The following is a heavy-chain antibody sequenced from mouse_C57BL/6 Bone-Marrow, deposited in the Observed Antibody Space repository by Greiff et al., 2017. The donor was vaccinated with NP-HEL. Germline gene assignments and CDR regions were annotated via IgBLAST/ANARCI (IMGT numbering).Heavy chain of an antibody. CDR1: GFTFSSSA. V-gene: IGHV5-9-1*02. CDR3: TRDQRVYAMDY. Sequence: EVKVVESGAGLVKPGGSLKLSCAASGFTFSSSAMSWVRQTPEQRLEWVAYISSGGDYIYYADTVKGRFTISRDNARNTLYLQMSRLKSEDTAMYYCTRDQRVYAMDYWGQGTSVTVSS. J-gene: IGHJ4*01. CDR2: ISSGGDYI.